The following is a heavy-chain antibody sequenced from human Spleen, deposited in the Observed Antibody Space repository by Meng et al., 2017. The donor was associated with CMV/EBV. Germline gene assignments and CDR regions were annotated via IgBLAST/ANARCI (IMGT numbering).Heavy chain of an antibody. CDR2: ISGSGGAT. V-gene: IGHV3-23*01. Sequence: GESLKISCAGSGFTFRDYYMSWVRQAPGKGLEWVSTISGSGGATYYADSVKGRFTISRDNSKNTLYLQMNSLRAEDTAVYYCAKGVVGALEGYWGQGTLVTVSS. D-gene: IGHD1-26*01. CDR3: AKGVVGALEGY. J-gene: IGHJ4*02. CDR1: GFTFRDYY.